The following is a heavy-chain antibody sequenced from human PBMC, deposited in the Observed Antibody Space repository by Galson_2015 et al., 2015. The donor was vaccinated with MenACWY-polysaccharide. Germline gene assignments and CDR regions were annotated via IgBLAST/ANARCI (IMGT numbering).Heavy chain of an antibody. D-gene: IGHD2-8*02. J-gene: IGHJ5*02. CDR1: GFSFSTYW. Sequence: SLRLSCAASGFSFSTYWMHWVRHAPGKGLVWVSRINSDGSATGYADSVRGRFTISRDNAKNTLYLEMNSLRAEDTAVYYCTKAGAKYCRGSTCSFNWFDPWGQGTLVTVSS. CDR3: TKAGAKYCRGSTCSFNWFDP. CDR2: INSDGSAT. V-gene: IGHV3-74*01.